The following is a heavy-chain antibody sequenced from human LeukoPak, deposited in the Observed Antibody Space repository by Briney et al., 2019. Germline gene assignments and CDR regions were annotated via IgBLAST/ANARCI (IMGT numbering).Heavy chain of an antibody. D-gene: IGHD2-2*01. CDR1: GFTFSSYA. CDR2: ISGSGGST. CDR3: ATTRVVVVPAATDV. V-gene: IGHV3-23*01. J-gene: IGHJ6*04. Sequence: PGGSLRLSCAASGFTFSSYAMSWVRQAPGKGLEWVSAISGSGGSTYYADSVKGRFTISRDNSKNTLYLQMNSLRAEDTAVYYCATTRVVVVPAATDVWGKGTTVTVSS.